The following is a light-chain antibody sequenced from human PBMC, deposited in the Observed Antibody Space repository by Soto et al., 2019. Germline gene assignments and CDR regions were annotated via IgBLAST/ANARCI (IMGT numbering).Light chain of an antibody. CDR2: ASS. CDR3: QQPNTKPL. V-gene: IGKV1-9*01. Sequence: IHMTHSPSSLSASLGYGVTMTSRASQGISNYLAWYQQKPGKAPKLLISASSSLQSGVPSRFSGGGSGTEFTLTISSLQPEDFASYYCQQPNTKPLFGQGTKVDIK. J-gene: IGKJ1*01. CDR1: QGISNY.